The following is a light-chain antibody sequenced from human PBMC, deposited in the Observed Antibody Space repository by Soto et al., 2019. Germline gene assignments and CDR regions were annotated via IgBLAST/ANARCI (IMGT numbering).Light chain of an antibody. J-gene: IGLJ2*01. CDR3: SSYTTSSTNVV. CDR2: DVS. V-gene: IGLV2-14*01. Sequence: QSALTQPASVSGSPGQSITISCTGTSSDVGSYNYVSWYQQYPGKAPKLMIYDVSNRPSGVSYRFSGSKSGNTASLTISGPQAEDEADYYCSSYTTSSTNVVFGGGTKLTVL. CDR1: SSDVGSYNY.